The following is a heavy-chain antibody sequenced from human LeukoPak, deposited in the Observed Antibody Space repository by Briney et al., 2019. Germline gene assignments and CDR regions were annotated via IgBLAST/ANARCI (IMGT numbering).Heavy chain of an antibody. Sequence: SETLSLTCAVYGGSFSGYYWSWIRQPPGKGLEWIGEINHSGSTNYNPSLKSRVTISLDTSKNQFSLKLSSVTAADTAVYYCARHFSPNYYDSSGYYFDYWGQGTLVTVSS. CDR2: INHSGST. CDR3: ARHFSPNYYDSSGYYFDY. D-gene: IGHD3-22*01. J-gene: IGHJ4*02. V-gene: IGHV4-34*01. CDR1: GGSFSGYY.